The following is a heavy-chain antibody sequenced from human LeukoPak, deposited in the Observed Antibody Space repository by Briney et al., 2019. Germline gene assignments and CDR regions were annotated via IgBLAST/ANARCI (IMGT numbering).Heavy chain of an antibody. CDR2: IAYGGST. CDR3: ARLGFCTSTSCP. Sequence: SETLSLTCTVSGGSVGSSTYYWGWIRQPPGKGLEWIASIAYGGSTYNPSLKSRVTISVDTSKNQFSLKLSSVTAADTAVYYCARLGFCTSTSCPWGQGTLVTVSS. V-gene: IGHV4-39*01. D-gene: IGHD2-2*01. CDR1: GGSVGSSTYY. J-gene: IGHJ5*02.